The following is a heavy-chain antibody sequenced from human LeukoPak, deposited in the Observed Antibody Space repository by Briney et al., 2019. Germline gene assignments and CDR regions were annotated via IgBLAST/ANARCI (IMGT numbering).Heavy chain of an antibody. Sequence: GGSLRLSCAASGFTFSASAMHWVRQAPGKGLEWVAVVAYDGNSKYYADSVKGRFTISRDNSKNTLYLQMNNLRSEDTALYHCARVNTIFGASRGFDPWGQGTLVTVSS. CDR2: VAYDGNSK. V-gene: IGHV3-30-3*01. CDR3: ARVNTIFGASRGFDP. D-gene: IGHD3-3*01. CDR1: GFTFSASA. J-gene: IGHJ5*02.